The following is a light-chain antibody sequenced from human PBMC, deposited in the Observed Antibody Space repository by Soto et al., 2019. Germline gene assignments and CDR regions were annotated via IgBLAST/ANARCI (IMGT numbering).Light chain of an antibody. J-gene: IGKJ4*01. CDR3: HQDFDLPLT. CDR1: QSLSNTY. V-gene: IGKV3D-7*01. CDR2: GAS. Sequence: EIVMTQSPVTLSLSPGDRATLSCRASQSLSNTYISWYQQKPGQAPRLLIYGASTRATGIPARFSVSGSGTDFTLTISSLQPEDFELYDCHQDFDLPLTFGGGTKVEIK.